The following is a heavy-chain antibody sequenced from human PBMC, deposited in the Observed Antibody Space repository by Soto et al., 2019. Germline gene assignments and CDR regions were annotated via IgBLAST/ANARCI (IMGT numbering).Heavy chain of an antibody. J-gene: IGHJ4*02. CDR2: ISSSSSYI. Sequence: GGSLRLSCAASGFTFSSYSMNWVRQAPGKGLEWVSSISSSSSYIYYADSVKGRFTISRDNAKNSLYLQMNSLRAEDTAVYYCASLSYNIPDSSGHNGADYWGQGTLVTVSS. V-gene: IGHV3-21*01. CDR1: GFTFSSYS. D-gene: IGHD3-22*01. CDR3: ASLSYNIPDSSGHNGADY.